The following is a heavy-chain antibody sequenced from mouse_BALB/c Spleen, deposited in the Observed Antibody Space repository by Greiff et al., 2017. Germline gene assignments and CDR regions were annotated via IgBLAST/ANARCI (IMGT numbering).Heavy chain of an antibody. CDR2: ISSGGST. CDR1: GFTFSSYA. J-gene: IGHJ3*01. CDR3: ARGDGYDRFAY. Sequence: EVHLVESGGGLVKPGGSLKLSCAASGFTFSSYAMSWVRQTPEKRLEWVASISSGGSTYYPDSVKGRFTISRDNARNILYLQMSSLRSEDTAMYYCARGDGYDRFAYWGQGTLVTVSA. V-gene: IGHV5-6-5*01. D-gene: IGHD2-2*01.